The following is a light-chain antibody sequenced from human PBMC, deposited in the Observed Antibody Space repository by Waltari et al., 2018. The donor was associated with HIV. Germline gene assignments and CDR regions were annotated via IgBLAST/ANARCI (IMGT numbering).Light chain of an antibody. CDR2: DND. J-gene: IGLJ2*01. CDR3: GTWDSSLSVLF. V-gene: IGLV1-51*01. Sequence: QSVLTQPPSVSAAPGQMVTISCSGSSSNIGSNYVSWYQQLPGTAPKLLIYDNDKRPSGIPDRCSGSKSGTSATLGITGLQTGDEADYYCGTWDSSLSVLFFGGGTKLTVL. CDR1: SSNIGSNY.